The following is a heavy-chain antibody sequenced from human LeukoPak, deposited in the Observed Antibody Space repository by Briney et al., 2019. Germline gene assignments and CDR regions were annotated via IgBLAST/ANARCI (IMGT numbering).Heavy chain of an antibody. J-gene: IGHJ4*02. CDR1: GTSFSCYY. D-gene: IGHD4-17*01. V-gene: IGHV4-34*01. Sequence: KPSETLSLTCGVSGTSFSCYYWSWIRQTPGKGLEWIGEVNHSGYTNMNPSLKSRVAISVDASKNQFSLRMNTVTAADTAVYFCARMTTGHDYWGQGNLVTVSS. CDR2: VNHSGYT. CDR3: ARMTTGHDY.